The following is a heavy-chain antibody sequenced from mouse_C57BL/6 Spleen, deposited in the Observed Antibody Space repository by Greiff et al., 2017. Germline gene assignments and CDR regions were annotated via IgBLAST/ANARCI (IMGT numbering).Heavy chain of an antibody. CDR2: IHPNSGST. J-gene: IGHJ2*01. D-gene: IGHD1-1*01. Sequence: QVQLKQSGAELVKPGASVKLSCKASGYTFTSYWMHWVKQRPGQGLEWIGMIHPNSGSTNYNEKFKSKATLTVDKSSSTAYMQLSSLTSEDSAVYYCARMGTTVVFDYWGQGTTLTVSS. CDR3: ARMGTTVVFDY. CDR1: GYTFTSYW. V-gene: IGHV1-64*01.